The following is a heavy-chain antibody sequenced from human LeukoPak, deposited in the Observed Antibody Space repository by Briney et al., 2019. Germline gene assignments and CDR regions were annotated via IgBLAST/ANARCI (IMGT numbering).Heavy chain of an antibody. CDR3: ARGPRLRFLEWSPDYYYYYGMDV. J-gene: IGHJ6*02. D-gene: IGHD3-3*01. V-gene: IGHV3-21*01. CDR2: ISSSSSNK. CDR1: GFTFSSYS. Sequence: PGGSLRLSCAASGFTFSSYSMNWVRQAPGKGLEWVSSISSSSSNKYYADSVKGRITTSRDNAKNSLYLQMNSLRAEDTAVYYCARGPRLRFLEWSPDYYYYYGMDVWGQGTTVTVSS.